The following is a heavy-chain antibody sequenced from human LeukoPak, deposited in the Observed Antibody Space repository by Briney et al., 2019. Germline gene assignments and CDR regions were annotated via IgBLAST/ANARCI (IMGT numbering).Heavy chain of an antibody. CDR1: GFTFSSYA. V-gene: IGHV3-30*04. J-gene: IGHJ3*02. Sequence: GGSLRLSCAASGFTFSSYAMHWVRQAPGKGLEWVAVISYDGSNKYYADSVKGRFTISRDNSKNTLYLQMNSLRAEDTAVYYCARDRVGAYAFDIWGQGTMVTVSS. CDR3: ARDRVGAYAFDI. D-gene: IGHD1-26*01. CDR2: ISYDGSNK.